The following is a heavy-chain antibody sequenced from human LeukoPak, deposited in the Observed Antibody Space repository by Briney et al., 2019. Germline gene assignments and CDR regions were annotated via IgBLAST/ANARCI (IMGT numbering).Heavy chain of an antibody. Sequence: GSLRLSCTASRFPLSSYSMNLVRQAPGEGLEWVSYISSSSGDTYYADFVKGRFTISRDNAKNSLYLQMISLRAEDTAVYYCARRSSGWLDFDYWGQGTLVTVSS. CDR3: ARRSSGWLDFDY. CDR2: ISSSSGDT. D-gene: IGHD6-19*01. CDR1: RFPLSSYS. V-gene: IGHV3-21*05. J-gene: IGHJ4*02.